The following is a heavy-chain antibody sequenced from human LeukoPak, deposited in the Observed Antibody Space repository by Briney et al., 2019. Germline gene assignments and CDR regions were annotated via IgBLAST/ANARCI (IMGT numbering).Heavy chain of an antibody. CDR2: IYYSGST. D-gene: IGHD5-18*01. CDR3: ARVADGKGYPFDY. Sequence: SETLSLTCTVPGGSISNSDYSWGWIRQPPGKGLEWIGSIYYSGSTYYNPSLKSRVTISVDTSKNQFSLELNSVTAADTAVYYCARVADGKGYPFDYWGQGTLVTVSS. CDR1: GGSISNSDYS. J-gene: IGHJ4*02. V-gene: IGHV4-39*07.